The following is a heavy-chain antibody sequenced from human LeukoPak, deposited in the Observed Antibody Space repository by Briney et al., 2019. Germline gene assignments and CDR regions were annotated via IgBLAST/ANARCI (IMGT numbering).Heavy chain of an antibody. V-gene: IGHV1-8*01. Sequence: ASVKVSCKASGYTFTSYDINWVRQATGQGLEWMGWMNPNSGNTGYAQKFQGRVTMTRNTSISTAYMELSSLRSEDTAVYYCARSTHEAGGADYWGQGTLVTVSS. CDR3: ARSTHEAGGADY. CDR1: GYTFTSYD. D-gene: IGHD2-2*01. CDR2: MNPNSGNT. J-gene: IGHJ4*02.